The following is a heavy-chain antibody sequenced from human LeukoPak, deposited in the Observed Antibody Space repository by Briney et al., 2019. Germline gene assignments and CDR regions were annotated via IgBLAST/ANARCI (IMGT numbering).Heavy chain of an antibody. CDR1: GYTFTGYY. D-gene: IGHD2-15*01. J-gene: IGHJ4*02. Sequence: ASVKVSCKTSGYTFTGYYMHWVRQAPGRGLEWMGWINPDSGGTNYAQKFQGRVTMTRDTSISTAYMELSRLRSDDTAMYYCARGPIVVVLAATPLDSWGQGTLVTVSS. V-gene: IGHV1-2*02. CDR3: ARGPIVVVLAATPLDS. CDR2: INPDSGGT.